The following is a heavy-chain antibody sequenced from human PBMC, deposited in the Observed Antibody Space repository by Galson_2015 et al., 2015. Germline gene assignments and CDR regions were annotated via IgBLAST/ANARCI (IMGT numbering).Heavy chain of an antibody. V-gene: IGHV4-59*01. CDR2: IYYNGDT. J-gene: IGHJ4*02. CDR3: ARVGYSYGQTFDY. CDR1: GGSISTYY. Sequence: ETLSLACTVSGGSISTYYWRWIRPPPGTGLEWIGFIYYNGDTKYSPSLKSRVTISVDTSKNQVSLKVRSVTVADTAVYFCARVGYSYGQTFDYWGQG. D-gene: IGHD5-18*01.